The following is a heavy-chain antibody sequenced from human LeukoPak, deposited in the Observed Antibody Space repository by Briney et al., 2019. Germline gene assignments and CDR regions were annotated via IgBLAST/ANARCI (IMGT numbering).Heavy chain of an antibody. CDR1: GFTLSRHG. D-gene: IGHD3-16*01. V-gene: IGHV3-23*01. J-gene: IGHJ4*02. CDR2: IGGSGGDT. CDR3: AKGYFGVDY. Sequence: GGSLRLSCAASGFTLSRHGMNWVRQAPGKGLEWVSTIGGSGGDTHYADSVKGRFTISRDNSESTLYLQMNSLRAEDTAVYYCAKGYFGVDYWGQGTLVTVSS.